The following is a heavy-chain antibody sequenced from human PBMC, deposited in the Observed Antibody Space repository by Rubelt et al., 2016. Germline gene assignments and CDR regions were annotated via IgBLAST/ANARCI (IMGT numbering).Heavy chain of an antibody. V-gene: IGHV3-23*01. CDR2: ISGGGGST. CDR3: AKDVSYGSGSYFDY. Sequence: EVQLLESGGGLVQPGESLRLSCAASGFTFSTYALNWVRQAPGKGLEWVSSISGGGGSTYYADSVMGRFTISRDSSKNTVYLQMNSLRVEDTAVYYCAKDVSYGSGSYFDYWGQGTLVTVAS. D-gene: IGHD3-10*01. CDR1: GFTFSTYA. J-gene: IGHJ4*02.